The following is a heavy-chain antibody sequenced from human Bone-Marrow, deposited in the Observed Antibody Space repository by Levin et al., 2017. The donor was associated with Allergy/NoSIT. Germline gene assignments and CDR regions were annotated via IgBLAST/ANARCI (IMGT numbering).Heavy chain of an antibody. V-gene: IGHV4-34*01. Sequence: SETLSLTCAVYGGSFSGYFWSWIHQPPGKGLEWIGEINQSGSTNYNPSLKSRVTISVDTSKNQFSLKLTSVTAADTAVYYCARFGTYWGQGALVTVSS. CDR1: GGSFSGYF. D-gene: IGHD3-10*01. J-gene: IGHJ4*02. CDR3: ARFGTY. CDR2: INQSGST.